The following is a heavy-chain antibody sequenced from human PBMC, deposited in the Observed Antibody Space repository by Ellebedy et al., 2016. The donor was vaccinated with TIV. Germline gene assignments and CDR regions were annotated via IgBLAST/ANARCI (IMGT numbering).Heavy chain of an antibody. CDR3: ARESTPASRGHWFDP. CDR1: GYTFTSYD. V-gene: IGHV1-8*01. D-gene: IGHD3-22*01. CDR2: MNPNSSNT. Sequence: ASVKVSCKASGYTFTSYDINWVRQATGQGLEWIGWMNPNSSNTGYAQKFQGRVTISADRSTSTAYMELSSLRSEDTAVYFCARESTPASRGHWFDPWGQGTLVTVSS. J-gene: IGHJ5*02.